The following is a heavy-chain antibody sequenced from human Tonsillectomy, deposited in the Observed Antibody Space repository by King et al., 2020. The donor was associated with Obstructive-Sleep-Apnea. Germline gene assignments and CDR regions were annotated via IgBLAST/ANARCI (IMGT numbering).Heavy chain of an antibody. CDR2: ISSSSGTI. V-gene: IGHV3-48*04. Sequence: VQLVESGGGLVQPGGSLRLSCAASGFTFSSYSMNWVRQAPGKGLEWVSYISSSSGTIYYADSVKGRFTISRDNAKSSLYLQMNSLRAEDTAVYYCARDVYSNYVVADYWGQGTLVTVSS. CDR1: GFTFSSYS. CDR3: ARDVYSNYVVADY. J-gene: IGHJ4*02. D-gene: IGHD4-11*01.